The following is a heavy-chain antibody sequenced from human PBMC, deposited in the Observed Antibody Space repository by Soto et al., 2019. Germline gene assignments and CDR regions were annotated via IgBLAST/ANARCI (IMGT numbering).Heavy chain of an antibody. V-gene: IGHV3-11*06. J-gene: IGHJ6*02. CDR2: ISSSGTYT. Sequence: QVQLVESGGGLVKPGGSLRLSCAASGFTFSDSYMSWIRQAPGKGREWVSYISSSGTYTNYADSVKGRFTISRDNVMNSLYLQMNSLRGDETALYYCARVPYYYTSGTDYGMDFWGHGTTVTVSS. CDR1: GFTFSDSY. D-gene: IGHD3-10*01. CDR3: ARVPYYYTSGTDYGMDF.